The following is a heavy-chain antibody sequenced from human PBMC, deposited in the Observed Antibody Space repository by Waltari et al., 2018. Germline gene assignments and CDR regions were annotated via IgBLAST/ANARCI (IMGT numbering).Heavy chain of an antibody. J-gene: IGHJ4*02. D-gene: IGHD1-26*01. CDR2: ITDKNGKP. CDR3: ARDRGSYPDY. Sequence: QVQLVQSGAEVKKPGASVKVSCKASGYTFTSYGISWVRQAPGQGLEWMGWITDKNGKPTYAQKLQGRVTMTTDTSTSTAYMELRSLRSDDTAVYYCARDRGSYPDYWGQGTLVTVSS. V-gene: IGHV1-18*04. CDR1: GYTFTSYG.